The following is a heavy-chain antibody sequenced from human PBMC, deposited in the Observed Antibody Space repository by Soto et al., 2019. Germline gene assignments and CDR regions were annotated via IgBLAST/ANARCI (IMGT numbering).Heavy chain of an antibody. CDR2: IIPIFGTA. D-gene: IGHD3-3*01. CDR3: ARVRGSYYDFWSGYSMHV. V-gene: IGHV1-69*13. CDR1: GGTFSSYA. J-gene: IGHJ6*02. Sequence: GASVKVSCKASGGTFSSYAISWVRQAPGQGLEWMGGIIPIFGTANYAQKFQGRVTITADESTSTAYMELSSLRSEDTAVYYCARVRGSYYDFWSGYSMHVSGPGTTVTVYS.